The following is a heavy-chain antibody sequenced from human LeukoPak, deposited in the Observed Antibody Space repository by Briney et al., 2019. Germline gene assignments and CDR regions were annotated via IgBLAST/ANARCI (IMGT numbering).Heavy chain of an antibody. CDR3: ARDQTYYVSSGYYYVTYLQH. CDR2: ISTGGST. V-gene: IGHV4-4*07. D-gene: IGHD3-22*01. CDR1: GASISSSY. J-gene: IGHJ1*01. Sequence: SETLSLTCTVSGASISSSYFTWIRQPAGEGLEWIGRISTGGSTTYNPSFKRRVTMSVDMSKNQFSLKLTSVTAADTAVYYCARDQTYYVSSGYYYVTYLQHWGQGILVTVSS.